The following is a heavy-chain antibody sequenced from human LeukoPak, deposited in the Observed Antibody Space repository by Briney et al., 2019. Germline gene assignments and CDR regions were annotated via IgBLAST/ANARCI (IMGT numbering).Heavy chain of an antibody. CDR3: AKDVAAAGIGFDY. V-gene: IGHV3-30*04. Sequence: SGRSLRLSCAASGYTFSSYAMHWVRQAPGKGLEWVAVISYDGSNKYYADSVKGRFTISRDNSKNTLYLQMNSLRAEDTAVYYCAKDVAAAGIGFDYWGQGPLVTVSS. D-gene: IGHD6-13*01. CDR1: GYTFSSYA. CDR2: ISYDGSNK. J-gene: IGHJ4*02.